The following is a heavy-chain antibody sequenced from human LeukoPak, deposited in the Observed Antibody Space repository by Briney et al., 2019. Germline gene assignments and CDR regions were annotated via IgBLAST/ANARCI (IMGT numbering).Heavy chain of an antibody. D-gene: IGHD3-22*01. J-gene: IGHJ4*02. CDR1: GFTFSSYW. CDR2: IKQDGSEK. Sequence: GGSLRLSCAASGFTFSSYWMSWVRQAPGKGLEWVANIKQDGSEKYYVDSVKGRFTISRDNAKNSLYLQMNSLRAEDTAVYYCARAPIGVNYYDSSGYYGSPPYYFDYWGQGTLVTVSS. CDR3: ARAPIGVNYYDSSGYYGSPPYYFDY. V-gene: IGHV3-7*01.